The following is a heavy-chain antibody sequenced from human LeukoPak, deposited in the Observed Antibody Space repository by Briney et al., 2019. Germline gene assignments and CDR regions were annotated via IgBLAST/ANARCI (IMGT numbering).Heavy chain of an antibody. V-gene: IGHV4-34*01. J-gene: IGHJ4*02. D-gene: IGHD3-10*01. CDR2: INHSGRT. Sequence: SETLSLTCDVYGGSFSDYYWSWIRQPPGKGLEWIGEINHSGRTNYNPSLESRVTISVDTSKDQFSLKLSSVTAADTAVYYCARGTMVRGVDYWGQGTLVTVSS. CDR1: GGSFSDYY. CDR3: ARGTMVRGVDY.